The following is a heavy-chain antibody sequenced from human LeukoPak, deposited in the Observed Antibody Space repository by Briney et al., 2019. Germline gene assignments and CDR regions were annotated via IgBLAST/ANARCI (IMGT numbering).Heavy chain of an antibody. CDR3: TRRHARGDYSDY. CDR1: GFTFSSYA. D-gene: IGHD3-10*01. Sequence: GGSLRLSCAASGFTFSSYAMSWVRQAPGKGLEWVSAISGSGGSTYYADSVKGRFTISRDNSKNTLYLQMNSLKTEDTALYYCTRRHARGDYSDYWGQGTLVTVSS. J-gene: IGHJ4*02. V-gene: IGHV3-23*01. CDR2: ISGSGGST.